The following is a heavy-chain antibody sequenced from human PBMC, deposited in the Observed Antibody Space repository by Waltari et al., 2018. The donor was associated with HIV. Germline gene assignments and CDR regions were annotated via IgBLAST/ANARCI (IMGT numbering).Heavy chain of an antibody. CDR1: GYTFTGYY. J-gene: IGHJ6*02. CDR3: ARGDRGYDYYYYYGMDV. D-gene: IGHD5-12*01. CDR2: INPNSGGT. V-gene: IGHV1-2*06. Sequence: QVQLVQSGAEVKKPGASVKVSCKASGYTFTGYYMHWVRQAPGQGLEWMGRINPNSGGTNYAQKFQGRVTMTRDTSISTAYMELSRLRSDDTAVYYCARGDRGYDYYYYYGMDVWGQGTTVTVSS.